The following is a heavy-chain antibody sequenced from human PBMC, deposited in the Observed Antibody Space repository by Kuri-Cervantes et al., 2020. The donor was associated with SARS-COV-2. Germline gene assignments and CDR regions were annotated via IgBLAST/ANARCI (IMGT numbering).Heavy chain of an antibody. CDR2: IYSNGDTT. CDR3: VKAGYYYDDSGYPRWDAFDA. D-gene: IGHD3-22*01. V-gene: IGHV3-64D*08. CDR1: GFSFDSYA. Sequence: GESLKISCAASGFSFDSYAMHWVRQAPGKGPEYLSGIYSNGDTTFYADSVKGRFTISRDNHKNTLYLQMNSLRADDTAIYYCVKAGYYYDDSGYPRWDAFDAWGQGTTVTVSS. J-gene: IGHJ3*01.